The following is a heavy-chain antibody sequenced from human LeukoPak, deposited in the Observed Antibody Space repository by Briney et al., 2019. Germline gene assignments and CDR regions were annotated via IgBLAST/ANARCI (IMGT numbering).Heavy chain of an antibody. J-gene: IGHJ3*02. V-gene: IGHV4-31*03. CDR3: ARSYHGGLAFDI. CDR1: GGSISRGVYY. D-gene: IGHD3-16*01. Sequence: SETLSLTCTGSGGSISRGVYYWSWIRQHPGKGLEWIGYIYYGGSTYYNPSLKSRVTISVDTSKNQFSLKLSSVTAADTAVYYCARSYHGGLAFDIWGQGTMVTVSS. CDR2: IYYGGST.